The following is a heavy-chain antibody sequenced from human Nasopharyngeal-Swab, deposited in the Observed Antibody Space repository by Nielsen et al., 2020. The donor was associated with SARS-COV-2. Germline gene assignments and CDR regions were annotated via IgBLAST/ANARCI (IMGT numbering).Heavy chain of an antibody. V-gene: IGHV4-59*01. J-gene: IGHJ6*02. Sequence: SETLSLTCTVSGGSISSYYWSWIRQPPGKGLEWIGYIYYSGSTNYNPSLKSRVTISVDTSKNQFSLKLSSVTAADTAVYYCAREGDIVVVPAAIDVWGQGTTVTVSS. CDR1: GGSISSYY. CDR3: AREGDIVVVPAAIDV. CDR2: IYYSGST. D-gene: IGHD2-2*01.